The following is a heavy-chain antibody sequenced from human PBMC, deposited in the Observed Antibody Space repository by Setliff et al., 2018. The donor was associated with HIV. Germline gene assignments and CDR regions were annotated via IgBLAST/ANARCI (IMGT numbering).Heavy chain of an antibody. CDR2: INHSGGT. CDR3: AREIIAAAGQDWFDP. CDR1: GGTFSLHY. J-gene: IGHJ5*02. D-gene: IGHD6-13*01. V-gene: IGHV4-34*01. Sequence: SETLSLTCAVSGGTFSLHYYTWIRQSPLRGLEWIGEINHSGGTRYNPSLESRVTMSLDSSRNQFSLNLKSVTAADTAVYYCAREIIAAAGQDWFDPWGQGTLVTVSS.